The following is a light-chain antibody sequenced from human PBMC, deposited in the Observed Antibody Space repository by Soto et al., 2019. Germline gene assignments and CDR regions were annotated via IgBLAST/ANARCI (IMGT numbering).Light chain of an antibody. CDR2: GAS. Sequence: DIVLTQSPGTLSLSPGERATLSCRASQSVGKYLAWYQQKSGQTRRLLIYGASTRATGFPDRFIGSGSGTDFTLTISRLEPEDFAVYYCQHYGSSPPWTFGQGTRVDI. J-gene: IGKJ1*01. CDR1: QSVGKY. V-gene: IGKV3-20*01. CDR3: QHYGSSPPWT.